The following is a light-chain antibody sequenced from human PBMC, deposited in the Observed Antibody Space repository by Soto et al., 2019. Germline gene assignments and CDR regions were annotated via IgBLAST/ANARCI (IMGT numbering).Light chain of an antibody. CDR3: PQYSCAPPL. Sequence: EIVLTQSPGTLSLSPGERATLSCRASHSVTSDYLAWFQHKPGQPPRLVIYHASTKATGTPARFSGRGSGTDFTLTISSLEPEYFSKDYSPQYSCAPPLLGQGTKAEIK. V-gene: IGKV3-20*01. CDR2: HAS. J-gene: IGKJ1*01. CDR1: HSVTSDY.